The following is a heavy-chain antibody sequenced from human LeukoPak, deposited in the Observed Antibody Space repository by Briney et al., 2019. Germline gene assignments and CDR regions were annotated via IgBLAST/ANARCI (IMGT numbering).Heavy chain of an antibody. J-gene: IGHJ4*02. Sequence: GGSLRLSCAASGFTFSSYWMTWVRQAPGKGLEWVSAISGSGGSTYYADSVKGRFTISRDNSKNTLYLQMNSLRAEDTAVYYCAKDEVGIYYDFWSGYAGYWGQGTLVTVSS. D-gene: IGHD3-3*01. CDR3: AKDEVGIYYDFWSGYAGY. V-gene: IGHV3-23*01. CDR1: GFTFSSYW. CDR2: ISGSGGST.